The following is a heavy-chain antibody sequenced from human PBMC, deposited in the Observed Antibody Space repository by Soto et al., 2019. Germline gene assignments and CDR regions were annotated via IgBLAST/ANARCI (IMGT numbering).Heavy chain of an antibody. CDR2: IYHSGSI. J-gene: IGHJ3*02. CDR3: ASKFGELLADAFDI. D-gene: IGHD3-10*01. V-gene: IGHV4-4*02. Sequence: TLSRTCPMNNTSIPIRKWSTRVRQTPGKGLEWIGEIYHSGSINHNPSLKSRVTMSVDKSNNQFSLKMTSVTAADTAVYYCASKFGELLADAFDIWGQGTVVT. CDR1: NTSIPIRKW.